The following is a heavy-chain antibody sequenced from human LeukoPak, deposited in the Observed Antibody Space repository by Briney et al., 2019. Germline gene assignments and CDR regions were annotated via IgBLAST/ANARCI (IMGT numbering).Heavy chain of an antibody. CDR3: ARDLLGYCSSTSCNEFDY. CDR1: GYTFTDYY. V-gene: IGHV1-2*02. D-gene: IGHD2-2*01. Sequence: ASVKVSCKASGYTFTDYYMHWVRQAPGQGLEWMGWINPNSGGTNYAQKFQGRVTMTRDTSISTAYMELSRLRSDDTAVYYCARDLLGYCSSTSCNEFDYWGQGTLVTVSS. J-gene: IGHJ4*02. CDR2: INPNSGGT.